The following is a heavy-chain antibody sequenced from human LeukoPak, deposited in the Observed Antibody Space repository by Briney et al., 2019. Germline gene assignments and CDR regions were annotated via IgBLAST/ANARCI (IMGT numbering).Heavy chain of an antibody. CDR2: IYYSGST. CDR3: ARVGYSYGSPLKTYYFDY. J-gene: IGHJ4*02. D-gene: IGHD5-18*01. Sequence: TSETLSLTCTVSGGSISSYYWSWIRQPPGKGLEWIGYIYYSGSTNYNPSLKSRVTISVDTSKNQFSLKLSSVTAADTAVYYCARVGYSYGSPLKTYYFDYWGRGTLVTVSS. CDR1: GGSISSYY. V-gene: IGHV4-59*01.